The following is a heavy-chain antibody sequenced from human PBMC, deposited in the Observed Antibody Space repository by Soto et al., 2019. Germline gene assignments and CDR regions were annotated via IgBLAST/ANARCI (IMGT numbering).Heavy chain of an antibody. CDR1: GFTFSSYG. D-gene: IGHD2-2*01. V-gene: IGHV3-33*01. Sequence: GGSLRLSCAASGFTFSSYGMHWVRQAPGKGLEWVAVIWYDGSNKYYADSVKGRFTISRDNSKNTLYLQMNSLRAEDTAVYYCARELRERGVVPAAQGYYYYYMDVWGKGTTVTVSS. J-gene: IGHJ6*03. CDR2: IWYDGSNK. CDR3: ARELRERGVVPAAQGYYYYYMDV.